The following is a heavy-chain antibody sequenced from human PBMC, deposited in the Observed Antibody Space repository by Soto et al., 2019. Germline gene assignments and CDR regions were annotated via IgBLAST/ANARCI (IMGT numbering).Heavy chain of an antibody. D-gene: IGHD2-2*01. Sequence: EVQLVESGGGLVQPCRSLRLSCAASGFTFDHYAMHWVRHAPGQGMEWVASISWSSGNTDYSGAVKGRFIISRDSAKNALYLQMNSLRAEDTALYYCARSPQYCSSTNCRAYFDYCGQGTLVTVSS. CDR3: ARSPQYCSSTNCRAYFDY. J-gene: IGHJ4*02. CDR1: GFTFDHYA. CDR2: ISWSSGNT. V-gene: IGHV3-9*01.